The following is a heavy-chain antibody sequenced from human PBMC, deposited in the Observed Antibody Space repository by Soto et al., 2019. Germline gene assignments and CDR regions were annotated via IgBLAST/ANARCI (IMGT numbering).Heavy chain of an antibody. J-gene: IGHJ3*02. CDR3: AREYYDSSGYYSRGAFDI. Sequence: GWSLRLSCVASGFTVSSNYMSLVRQAPGKGLEWVSVIYSGGSTYYADSVKGRFTISRDNSKNTLYLQMNSLRAEDTAVYYCAREYYDSSGYYSRGAFDIWGKGTMVTVS. CDR1: GFTVSSNY. CDR2: IYSGGST. V-gene: IGHV3-53*01. D-gene: IGHD3-22*01.